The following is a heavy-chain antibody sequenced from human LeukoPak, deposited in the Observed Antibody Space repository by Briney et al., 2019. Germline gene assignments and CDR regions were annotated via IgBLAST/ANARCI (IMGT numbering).Heavy chain of an antibody. CDR1: GYSISNGYY. J-gene: IGHJ4*02. V-gene: IGHV4-38-2*02. CDR3: AKEFRYVDIVATIGYYFDY. D-gene: IGHD5-12*01. CDR2: TYHSGTS. Sequence: SETLSLTCTVSGYSISNGYYWGWIRRPPGKGLEWIGTTYHSGTSYYNPSLKSRVTISVDTSKNQFSLKLSSVTAADTAVYYCAKEFRYVDIVATIGYYFDYWGQGTLVTVSS.